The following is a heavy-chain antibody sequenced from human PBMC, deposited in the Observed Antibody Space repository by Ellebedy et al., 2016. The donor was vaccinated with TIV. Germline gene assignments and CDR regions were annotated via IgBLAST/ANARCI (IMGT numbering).Heavy chain of an antibody. J-gene: IGHJ4*02. CDR2: IKSKSNGGTI. D-gene: IGHD1-26*01. CDR3: ATYLENRSGNFHFDY. V-gene: IGHV3-15*01. Sequence: PGGSLRLSCAASGFTFSNAWMSWVRQSPGKGLEWVGRIKSKSNGGTIDYAAPVKGRFIISRDDSKNTLYLQMDSLKSEDAAVYYCATYLENRSGNFHFDYWGQGTLVTVSS. CDR1: GFTFSNAW.